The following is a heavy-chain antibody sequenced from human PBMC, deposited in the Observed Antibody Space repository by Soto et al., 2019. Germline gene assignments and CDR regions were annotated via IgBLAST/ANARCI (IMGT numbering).Heavy chain of an antibody. V-gene: IGHV4-34*01. CDR1: GGSFSGYY. D-gene: IGHD2-2*01. CDR2: INHSGST. Sequence: PSETLSLTCAVYGGSFSGYYWSWIRQPPGKGLEWIGEINHSGSTNYNPSLKSRVTISVDTSKNQFSLKLSSVTAADTAVYYCATGGDIVVVPAIWGQGTVVTVSS. J-gene: IGHJ3*02. CDR3: ATGGDIVVVPAI.